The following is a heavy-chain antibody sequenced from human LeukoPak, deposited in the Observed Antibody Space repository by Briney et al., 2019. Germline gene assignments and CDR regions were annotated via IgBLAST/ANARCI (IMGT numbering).Heavy chain of an antibody. CDR2: IGGSGGNT. Sequence: PGGSLRLSCAASGFTFNAYAMSWVGQAPGKGLEWVASIGGSGGNTYYAESVKGPFTISRDNSKNTLYLQMNSLKVDDTAIYYCARDRSDYTNAFDYWGLGTLVTVSS. V-gene: IGHV3-23*01. J-gene: IGHJ4*02. CDR1: GFTFNAYA. CDR3: ARDRSDYTNAFDY. D-gene: IGHD1-26*01.